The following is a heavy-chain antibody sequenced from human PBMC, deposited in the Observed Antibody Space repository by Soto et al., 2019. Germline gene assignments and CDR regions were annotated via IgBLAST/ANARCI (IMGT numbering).Heavy chain of an antibody. CDR3: ARSSGGGFGIIIEGSNRLAP. J-gene: IGHJ5*02. CDR1: GYTFSNFG. CDR2: ISGYNGNT. D-gene: IGHD1-26*01. Sequence: ASVKVSCKASGYTFSNFGINWVRQAPGQGLEWMGWISGYNGNTKYAQKLQGRVTTTTDTSTSTVYMELRSLRSEDTAVYYCARSSGGGFGIIIEGSNRLAPWGQGSLVTVSS. V-gene: IGHV1-18*01.